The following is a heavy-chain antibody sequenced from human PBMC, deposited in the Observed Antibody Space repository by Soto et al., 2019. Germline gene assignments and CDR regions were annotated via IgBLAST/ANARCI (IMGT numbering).Heavy chain of an antibody. D-gene: IGHD3-22*01. V-gene: IGHV3-30-3*01. CDR2: ISYDGSNK. CDR1: GFTFSSYA. Sequence: LRLSCAASGFTFSSYAMHWVRQAPGKGLEWVAVISYDGSNKYYADSVKGRFTISRDNSKNTLYLQMNSLRAEDTAVFYCAPINYYDSRGPQWYDLDYWGQGTLVTVSS. CDR3: APINYYDSRGPQWYDLDY. J-gene: IGHJ4*02.